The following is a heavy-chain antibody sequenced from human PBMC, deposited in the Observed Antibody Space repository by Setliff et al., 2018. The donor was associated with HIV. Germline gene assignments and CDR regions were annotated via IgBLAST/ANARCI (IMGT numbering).Heavy chain of an antibody. J-gene: IGHJ4*02. Sequence: SETLSLTCAVYGGALSGYSWSWIRQPPGKGLEWIGEIFHNGTIKYNPSLKSRVALSIDTSKSQISLTLTSLTTADTAVYYCARGRCRIGYCSSTSCLDPLGYWGQ. V-gene: IGHV4-34*01. D-gene: IGHD2-2*03. CDR2: IFHNGTI. CDR1: GGALSGYS. CDR3: ARGRCRIGYCSSTSCLDPLGY.